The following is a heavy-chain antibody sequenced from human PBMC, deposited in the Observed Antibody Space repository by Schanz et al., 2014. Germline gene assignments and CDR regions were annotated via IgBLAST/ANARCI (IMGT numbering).Heavy chain of an antibody. V-gene: IGHV3-43*01. CDR3: VKDRPEGYDSHSFDY. Sequence: EVQLVESGGIVVRPGGSLRLSCAASGFTFDDYTMHWIRQPPGKGLEWVSLISWNGGTTYYADSVKGRFTISRDNNRNSLYLQMARLTTEDTALYYCVKDRPEGYDSHSFDYWGQGTLVTVSS. CDR2: ISWNGGTT. D-gene: IGHD5-12*01. CDR1: GFTFDDYT. J-gene: IGHJ4*02.